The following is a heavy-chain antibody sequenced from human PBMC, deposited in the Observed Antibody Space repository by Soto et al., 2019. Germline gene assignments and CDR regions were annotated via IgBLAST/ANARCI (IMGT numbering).Heavy chain of an antibody. D-gene: IGHD7-27*01. CDR3: AREGPEAGDPFDY. CDR2: MNPNSGNT. Sequence: QVQLVQSGAEVKKPGASVKVSCKASGYTFTSYDINWVRQATGQGLEWMGWMNPNSGNTGYAQKFHGRITMTRNTSISTAYRELSSLRSEDTAVYYCAREGPEAGDPFDYWGQGTLVTVSS. CDR1: GYTFTSYD. J-gene: IGHJ4*02. V-gene: IGHV1-8*01.